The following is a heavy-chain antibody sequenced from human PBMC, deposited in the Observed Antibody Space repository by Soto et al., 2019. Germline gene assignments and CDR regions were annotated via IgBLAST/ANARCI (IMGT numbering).Heavy chain of an antibody. Sequence: QVQLQESGPGLVKPSQTLSLTCTVSGGSISSGGYYWSWIRQHPGKGLEWIGYIYYSGSTYYNPSLKSRVTISVDPSKNQFSLKLSSVTAADTAVYYCARGWVVATITVPYYYGMDVWGQGTTVTVSS. J-gene: IGHJ6*02. CDR2: IYYSGST. CDR1: GGSISSGGYY. V-gene: IGHV4-31*03. CDR3: ARGWVVATITVPYYYGMDV. D-gene: IGHD5-12*01.